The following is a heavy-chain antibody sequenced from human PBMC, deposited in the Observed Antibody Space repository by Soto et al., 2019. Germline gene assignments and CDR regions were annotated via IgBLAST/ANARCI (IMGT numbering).Heavy chain of an antibody. J-gene: IGHJ5*02. CDR3: ARQVPAAIRLGWFDP. V-gene: IGHV4-38-2*01. D-gene: IGHD2-2*02. CDR2: IYYSGST. CDR1: GYLISSGYY. Sequence: SETLSLTCSVSGYLISSGYYWGWIRQPPGKGLEWIGSIYYSGSTYYRPSLKSRVTISVDTSKNQFSLKLSSVTAADTAVYYCARQVPAAIRLGWFDPWGQGTLVTVSS.